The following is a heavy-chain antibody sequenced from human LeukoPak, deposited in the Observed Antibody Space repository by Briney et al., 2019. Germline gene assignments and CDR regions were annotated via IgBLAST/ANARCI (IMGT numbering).Heavy chain of an antibody. CDR2: VSTTGTII. CDR1: GFTFSSYE. D-gene: IGHD3-16*01. Sequence: GGSLRLSCAASGFTFSSYEMNWVREAPGKGLEWVSYVSTTGTIIYYADSVKGRFTLCRDNAKNSLYLQMNSLRVEDTAVYYCARGWLLRGAFDFWGQGTLATVSS. J-gene: IGHJ4*02. V-gene: IGHV3-48*03. CDR3: ARGWLLRGAFDF.